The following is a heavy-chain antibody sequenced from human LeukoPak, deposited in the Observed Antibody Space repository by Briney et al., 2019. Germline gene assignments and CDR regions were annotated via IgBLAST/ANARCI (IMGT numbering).Heavy chain of an antibody. CDR1: GYTFTSYY. J-gene: IGHJ4*02. Sequence: ASVKVSCKASGYTFTSYYVHWVRQAPGQGLEWMGWINPNSGGTNYAQKFQGRVTMTRDTSISTAYMELSRLRSDDTAVYYCARDGSITIFGVIFDYWGQGTLVTVSS. D-gene: IGHD3-3*01. CDR3: ARDGSITIFGVIFDY. CDR2: INPNSGGT. V-gene: IGHV1-2*02.